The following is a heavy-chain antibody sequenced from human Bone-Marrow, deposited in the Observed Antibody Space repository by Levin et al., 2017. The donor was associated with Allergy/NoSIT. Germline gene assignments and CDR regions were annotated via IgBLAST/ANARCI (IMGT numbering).Heavy chain of an antibody. CDR1: GFTFSSYA. D-gene: IGHD6-13*01. J-gene: IGHJ4*02. Sequence: GGSLRLSCAASGFTFSSYAMSWVRQAPGKGLEWVSAISGSGGSTYYADSVKGRFTISRDNSKNTLYLQMNSLRAEDTAVYYCVRNAGESSSWYEEYFFPPVMWGQGTLVTVSS. V-gene: IGHV3-23*01. CDR3: VRNAGESSSWYEEYFFPPVM. CDR2: ISGSGGST.